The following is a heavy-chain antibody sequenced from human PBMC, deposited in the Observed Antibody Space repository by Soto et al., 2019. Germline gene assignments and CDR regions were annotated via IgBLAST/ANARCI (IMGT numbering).Heavy chain of an antibody. Sequence: EVQLVESGGGLVQPGGSLRLSCAASGFTVSSNYMSWVRQAPGKGLEWVSVIYSGGSTYYADSVKGRFTISRHNSKNTLYLQMNSLRAEDTAVYYGATSDRWRTNREACDIWGQGTMVTVSS. D-gene: IGHD1-26*01. V-gene: IGHV3-53*04. J-gene: IGHJ3*02. CDR2: IYSGGST. CDR1: GFTVSSNY. CDR3: ATSDRWRTNREACDI.